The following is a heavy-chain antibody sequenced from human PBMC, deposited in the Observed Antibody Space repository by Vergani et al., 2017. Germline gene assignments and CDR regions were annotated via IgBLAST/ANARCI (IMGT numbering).Heavy chain of an antibody. J-gene: IGHJ6*02. V-gene: IGHV4-30-4*01. Sequence: QVQLQESGPGLVKPSQTLSLTCTVSGGSISSGDYYWSWIRQPPGKGLEWIGYIYYSGSTYYNPSLKSRVTISVDTSKNQFSLKLSSVTAADTAVYYCARDLPSSNYYYGMDVWGQGTTVTVSS. CDR2: IYYSGST. CDR3: ARDLPSSNYYYGMDV. CDR1: GGSISSGDYY.